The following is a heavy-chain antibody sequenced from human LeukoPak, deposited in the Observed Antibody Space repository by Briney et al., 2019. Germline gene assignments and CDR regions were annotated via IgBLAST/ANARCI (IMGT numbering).Heavy chain of an antibody. CDR3: AKVLTYYDFWSGSYYFDY. J-gene: IGHJ4*02. D-gene: IGHD3-3*01. CDR1: GFTFSSYA. CDR2: ISGSGGST. V-gene: IGHV3-23*01. Sequence: GGSLRLSCAASGFTFSSYAMSWVRQAPGKGLEWVSAISGSGGSTYYADSVKGRFTISRDNSKNTRYLQMNSLRAEDTAVYYCAKVLTYYDFWSGSYYFDYWGQGTLVTVSS.